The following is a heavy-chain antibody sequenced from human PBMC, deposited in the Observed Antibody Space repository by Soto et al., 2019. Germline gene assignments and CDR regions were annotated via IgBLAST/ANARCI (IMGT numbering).Heavy chain of an antibody. J-gene: IGHJ6*01. V-gene: IGHV3-33*01. CDR3: ARDTNNKWSSGYYDGMDV. Sequence: QVQLVESGGGVVQPGRSLRLSCAASGFSLSNYGMNWVRQAPGKGLEWVAVVWYDGTNKFYADSVKGRFTISRDNSNNTLFLQVNSVRAEDTAVYYCARDTNNKWSSGYYDGMDVW. CDR1: GFSLSNYG. D-gene: IGHD3-22*01. CDR2: VWYDGTNK.